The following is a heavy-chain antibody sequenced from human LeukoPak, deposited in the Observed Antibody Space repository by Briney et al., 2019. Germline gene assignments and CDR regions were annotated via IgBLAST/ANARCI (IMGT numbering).Heavy chain of an antibody. Sequence: SETLSLTCTVSGGSISRYYWSWIRQPPGKGLEWIGYIYTIGSTNYNPSLKSRVTISVDTSKNQFSLKLNSVTAADTAVYYCASEVGAGRGVAYWGQGTLVTVSS. J-gene: IGHJ4*02. CDR2: IYTIGST. CDR1: GGSISRYY. D-gene: IGHD1-26*01. CDR3: ASEVGAGRGVAY. V-gene: IGHV4-4*09.